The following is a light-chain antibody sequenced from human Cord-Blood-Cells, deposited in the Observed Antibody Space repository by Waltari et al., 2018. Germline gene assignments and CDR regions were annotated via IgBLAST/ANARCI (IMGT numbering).Light chain of an antibody. CDR2: DAS. Sequence: EIVLTQSPATLSSSPGERATLSCRASQSVSSYLAWYQQNPGQAPRLLIYDASNRATGIPARFSGSGSGTDFTLTSSSLEPEDFAVYYCQQRSNWPWTFGQGTKVEIK. CDR3: QQRSNWPWT. J-gene: IGKJ1*01. CDR1: QSVSSY. V-gene: IGKV3-11*01.